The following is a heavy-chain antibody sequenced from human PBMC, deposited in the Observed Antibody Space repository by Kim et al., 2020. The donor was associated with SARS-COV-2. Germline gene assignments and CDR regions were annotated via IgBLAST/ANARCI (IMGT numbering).Heavy chain of an antibody. CDR1: GFTFSNAW. CDR3: TTDPSGGGSYSSYYYYYYGMDV. D-gene: IGHD1-26*01. V-gene: IGHV3-15*01. CDR2: IKSKTDGGTT. Sequence: GGSLRLSCAASGFTFSNAWMSWVRQAPGKGLEWVGRIKSKTDGGTTDYAAPVKGRFTISRDDSKNTLYLQMNSLKTEDTAVYYCTTDPSGGGSYSSYYYYYYGMDVWGQGTTVTVSS. J-gene: IGHJ6*02.